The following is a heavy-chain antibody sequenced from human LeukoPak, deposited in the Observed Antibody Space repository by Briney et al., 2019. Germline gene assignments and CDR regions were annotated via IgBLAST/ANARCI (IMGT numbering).Heavy chain of an antibody. CDR1: SGSINNGGYY. CDR2: IYYSGSS. D-gene: IGHD5-24*01. CDR3: ARNRDGYNSFDY. V-gene: IGHV4-31*03. J-gene: IGHJ4*02. Sequence: SETLSLTCTVSSGSINNGGYYWSWIRQHPGKGLEWIGYIYYSGSSYYNPSLRSRVTISVDTSKNHFSLKLSSVTAADTAVYYCARNRDGYNSFDYWGQGTLVTVSS.